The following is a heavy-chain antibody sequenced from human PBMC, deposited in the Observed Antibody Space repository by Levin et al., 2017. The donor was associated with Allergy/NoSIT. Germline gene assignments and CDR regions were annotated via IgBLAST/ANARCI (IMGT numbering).Heavy chain of an antibody. J-gene: IGHJ5*02. Sequence: GGSLRLSCAASGFTFSSYAMHWVRQAPGKGLEWVAVISYDGSNKYYADSVKGRFTISRDNSKNTLYLQMNSLRAEDTAVYYCAREKTGYCSGGSCYDWFDPWGQGTLVTVSS. CDR3: AREKTGYCSGGSCYDWFDP. D-gene: IGHD2-15*01. CDR2: ISYDGSNK. V-gene: IGHV3-30-3*01. CDR1: GFTFSSYA.